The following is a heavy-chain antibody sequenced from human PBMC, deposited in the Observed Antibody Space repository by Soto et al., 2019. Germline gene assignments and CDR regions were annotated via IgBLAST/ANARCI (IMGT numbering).Heavy chain of an antibody. Sequence: GGSLRLSCAASGFTFSSYAMSWVRQAPGKGLEWVSAISGSGGSTYYADSVKGRFTISRDNSKNTLYLQMNSLRAEDTAVYYRATYDFWSGYPYAGDYWGQGTLVTVSS. CDR1: GFTFSSYA. J-gene: IGHJ4*02. D-gene: IGHD3-3*01. V-gene: IGHV3-23*01. CDR2: ISGSGGST. CDR3: ATYDFWSGYPYAGDY.